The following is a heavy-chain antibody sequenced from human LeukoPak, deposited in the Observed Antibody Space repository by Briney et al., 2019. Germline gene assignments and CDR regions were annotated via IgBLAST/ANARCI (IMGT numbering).Heavy chain of an antibody. Sequence: PGGSLRLSCAASGFTFSSYSMNWVRQAPGKGLEWVSSISSSSYIYYADSVKGRFTISRDNAKNSLYPQMNSLRAEDTAVYYCARRYCSSTSCYNDYWGQGTLVTVSS. CDR2: ISSSSYI. J-gene: IGHJ4*02. CDR1: GFTFSSYS. CDR3: ARRYCSSTSCYNDY. D-gene: IGHD2-2*01. V-gene: IGHV3-21*01.